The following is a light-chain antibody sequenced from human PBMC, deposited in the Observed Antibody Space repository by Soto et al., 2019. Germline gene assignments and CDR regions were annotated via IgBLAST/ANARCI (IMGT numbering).Light chain of an antibody. Sequence: EIVLTQSPATLYLSPGQRATLSCRASQSISSYLACYKQKPGQDPRLLIYDASKRATGIPGRFSGSGSGTDFTLTISSLEPEDFAVYYCQHRDNWPPGATFGGGTKVEIK. CDR3: QHRDNWPPGAT. CDR1: QSISSY. CDR2: DAS. V-gene: IGKV3-11*01. J-gene: IGKJ4*01.